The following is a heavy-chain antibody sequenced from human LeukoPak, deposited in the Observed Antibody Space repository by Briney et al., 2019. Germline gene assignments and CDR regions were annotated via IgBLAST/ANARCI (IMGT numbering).Heavy chain of an antibody. V-gene: IGHV4-59*12. Sequence: SETLSLTCTVSGGSISSYYWSWIRQPPGKGLEWIGYIYYTGSTNYNPSLKSRVTISVDTSKNQFSLKLSSVTAADTAVYYCARRIAAAGSFDYWGQGTLVTVSS. J-gene: IGHJ4*02. CDR3: ARRIAAAGSFDY. D-gene: IGHD6-13*01. CDR2: IYYTGST. CDR1: GGSISSYY.